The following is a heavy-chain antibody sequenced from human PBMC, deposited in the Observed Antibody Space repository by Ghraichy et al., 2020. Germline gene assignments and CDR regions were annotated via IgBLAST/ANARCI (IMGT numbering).Heavy chain of an antibody. D-gene: IGHD5-18*01. Sequence: GGSLRLSCAASGFTFSSYGMHWVRQAPGKGLEWVAVISYDGSNKYYADSVKGRFTISRDNSKNTLYLQMNSLRAEDTAVYYCAKGDGGYSYGQPGFDYWGQGTLVTVSS. CDR3: AKGDGGYSYGQPGFDY. CDR2: ISYDGSNK. CDR1: GFTFSSYG. V-gene: IGHV3-30*18. J-gene: IGHJ4*02.